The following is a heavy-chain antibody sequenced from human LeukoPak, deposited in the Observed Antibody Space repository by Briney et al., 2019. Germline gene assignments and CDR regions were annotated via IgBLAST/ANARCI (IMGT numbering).Heavy chain of an antibody. D-gene: IGHD3-10*01. CDR3: AKGYSGSYGSDYYYGMDV. CDR2: IRYDGSNK. CDR1: GFTFSSYG. J-gene: IGHJ6*02. Sequence: GSLRLSCAASGFTFSSYGMHWVRQAPGKGLEWVAFIRYDGSNKYYADSVKGRFTISRDNSKNTLYLQMNGLRAEDTAVYYCAKGYSGSYGSDYYYGMDVWGQGTTVTVSS. V-gene: IGHV3-30*02.